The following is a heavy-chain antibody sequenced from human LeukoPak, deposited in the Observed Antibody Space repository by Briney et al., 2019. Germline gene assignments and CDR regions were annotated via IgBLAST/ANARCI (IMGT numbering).Heavy chain of an antibody. Sequence: SETLSLTCTVSGGSISSYYWSWIRQPPGKGLEWIGYIYYSGSTNYNPSIKSRVTISVDTSKNQFSLKLSSVTAADTAVYYCARHFLYSKNAFDIWGQGTMVTVSS. J-gene: IGHJ3*02. CDR3: ARHFLYSKNAFDI. D-gene: IGHD2-21*01. CDR2: IYYSGST. CDR1: GGSISSYY. V-gene: IGHV4-59*08.